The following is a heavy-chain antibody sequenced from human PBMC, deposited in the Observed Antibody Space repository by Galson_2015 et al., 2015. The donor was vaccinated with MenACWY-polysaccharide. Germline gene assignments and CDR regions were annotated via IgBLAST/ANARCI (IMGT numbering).Heavy chain of an antibody. CDR3: AKDQSVGSKDAPFDY. J-gene: IGHJ4*02. Sequence: SLRLSCAASGFTFSNFWMSWVRQAPGKELEWVASIKQDGSEKYLVDSVKGRFTISRDNAENSLFLQMNSLRAEDTAVYYCAKDQSVGSKDAPFDYWGQGTVVTVSS. D-gene: IGHD2-2*01. CDR1: GFTFSNFW. V-gene: IGHV3-7*01. CDR2: IKQDGSEK.